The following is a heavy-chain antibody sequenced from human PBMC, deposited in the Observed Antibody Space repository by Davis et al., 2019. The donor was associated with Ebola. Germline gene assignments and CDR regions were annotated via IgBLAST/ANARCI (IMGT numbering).Heavy chain of an antibody. V-gene: IGHV4-34*01. Sequence: SETLSLTCAVYGGSFSGYYWSWIRQPPGKGLEWIGEINHSGSTNYNPSLKSRVTISVDKSKNQFSLKLTSMTAADTAVYYCAAEGDTGAYEDWGQGSLVTVSS. D-gene: IGHD7-27*01. CDR3: AAEGDTGAYED. J-gene: IGHJ4*02. CDR2: INHSGST. CDR1: GGSFSGYY.